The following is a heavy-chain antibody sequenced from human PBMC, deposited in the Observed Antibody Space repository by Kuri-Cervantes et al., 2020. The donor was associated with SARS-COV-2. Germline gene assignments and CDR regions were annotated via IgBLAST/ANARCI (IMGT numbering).Heavy chain of an antibody. J-gene: IGHJ4*02. CDR2: IYSGGST. CDR3: ARDRGYGSGSYSDY. Sequence: GGSLRLSCAASGFTVSSNYMSWVRQAPGKGLEWVSVIYSGGSTYYADSVKGRFTISRDNSKNTLYLQMNSLSAEDTAVYYCARDRGYGSGSYSDYWGQGTLVTVSS. V-gene: IGHV3-53*01. D-gene: IGHD3-10*01. CDR1: GFTVSSNY.